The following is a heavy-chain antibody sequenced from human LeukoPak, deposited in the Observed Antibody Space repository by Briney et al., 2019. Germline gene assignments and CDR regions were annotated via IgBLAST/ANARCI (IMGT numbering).Heavy chain of an antibody. J-gene: IGHJ4*02. CDR3: ARDRSGPTDS. Sequence: ASVKVSCKASGYTFTGYYMHWVRQAPGQGLEWVGRINPNSGGTNYAQKFQGRVTMTRDTSISTAYMELRRLTSDDTAVYYCARDRSGPTDSWGQGTLVTVSS. CDR2: INPNSGGT. V-gene: IGHV1-2*06. D-gene: IGHD6-19*01. CDR1: GYTFTGYY.